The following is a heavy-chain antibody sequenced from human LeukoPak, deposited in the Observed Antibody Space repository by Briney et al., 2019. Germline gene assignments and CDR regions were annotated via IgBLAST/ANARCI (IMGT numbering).Heavy chain of an antibody. D-gene: IGHD5-18*01. Sequence: SETLSLTCAVSGDSISSGGYSWSWIRQPPGKGLEWIGYTYHSGSTYYNPSLKSRVTISVDRSKNQFSLKLSSVTAADTAVYYCATNTAMANDAFGIWGQGTMVTVSS. CDR3: ATNTAMANDAFGI. V-gene: IGHV4-30-2*01. CDR1: GDSISSGGYS. CDR2: TYHSGST. J-gene: IGHJ3*02.